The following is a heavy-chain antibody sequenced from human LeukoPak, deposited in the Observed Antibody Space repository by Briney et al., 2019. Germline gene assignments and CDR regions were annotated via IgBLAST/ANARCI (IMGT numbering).Heavy chain of an antibody. Sequence: GSSVKVSCKASGGTFTSYTISSVRQAPGQGLEWMGRIIPILGIANYAQKFQGRVTIPADKSKSKAYMELSSLRSEDTAVYYCARNYYGSSGYYYFDYWGQGTLVTVSS. CDR2: IIPILGIA. V-gene: IGHV1-69*02. J-gene: IGHJ4*02. CDR1: GGTFTSYT. CDR3: ARNYYGSSGYYYFDY. D-gene: IGHD3-22*01.